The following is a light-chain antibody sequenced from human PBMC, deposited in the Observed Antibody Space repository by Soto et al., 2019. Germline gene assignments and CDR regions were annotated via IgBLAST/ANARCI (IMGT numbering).Light chain of an antibody. CDR2: AAS. CDR1: QGISSY. V-gene: IGKV1D-8*03. J-gene: IGKJ2*01. CDR3: QQYDSFPYT. Sequence: VIWMTQSPSLLSASTGDRVTISCRVSQGISSYLAWYQQKPGKAPEVLIYAASTLQTGVPSRFSGSGSGTDFTLTISGLQSEDFATYYCQQYDSFPYTFGQGTKLEIK.